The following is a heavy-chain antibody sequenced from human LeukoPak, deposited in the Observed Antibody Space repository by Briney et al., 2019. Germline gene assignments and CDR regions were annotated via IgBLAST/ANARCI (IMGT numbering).Heavy chain of an antibody. Sequence: GGSLRLSCAASGFTFSSYAMSWVRQAPGKGQEWVSAISGSGGSTYYADSVKGRFTISRDNSKNTLYLQMNSLRAEDTAVYYCASITISPSYRLDWGQGTLVTVSS. J-gene: IGHJ4*02. CDR2: ISGSGGST. CDR1: GFTFSSYA. V-gene: IGHV3-23*01. CDR3: ASITISPSYRLD. D-gene: IGHD3-9*01.